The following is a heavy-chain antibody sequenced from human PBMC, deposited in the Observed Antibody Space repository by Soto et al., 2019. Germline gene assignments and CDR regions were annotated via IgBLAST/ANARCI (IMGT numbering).Heavy chain of an antibody. CDR3: ARYKSNYYYGMDV. CDR1: GGSISSYY. D-gene: IGHD1-20*01. V-gene: IGHV4-59*01. CDR2: IYYSGIT. Sequence: SETLSLTCTVSGGSISSYYWSWIRQPPGKGLEWIGYIYYSGITNYNPSLKSRVTISVDTSKNQFSLKLSSVTAADTAVYYCARYKSNYYYGMDVWGQGTTITVSS. J-gene: IGHJ6*02.